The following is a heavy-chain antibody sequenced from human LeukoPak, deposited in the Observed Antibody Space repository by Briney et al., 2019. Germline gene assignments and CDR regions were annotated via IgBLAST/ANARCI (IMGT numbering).Heavy chain of an antibody. CDR1: GYTFTSYD. J-gene: IGHJ4*02. Sequence: ASVKVSCKASGYTFTSYDINWVRQATGQGLEWMGWMNPNSGNTGYAQKFQGRVTMTRNTSISTAYMELRSLRSDDTAVYYCARDLERRTLYSGSYYSSSYWGQGTLVTVSS. D-gene: IGHD1-26*01. V-gene: IGHV1-8*01. CDR3: ARDLERRTLYSGSYYSSSY. CDR2: MNPNSGNT.